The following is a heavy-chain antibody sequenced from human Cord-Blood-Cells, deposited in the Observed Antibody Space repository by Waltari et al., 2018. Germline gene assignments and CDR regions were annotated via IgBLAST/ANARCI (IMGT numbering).Heavy chain of an antibody. J-gene: IGHJ5*02. CDR3: ARERIVGATGWFDP. CDR1: GGSISSYY. V-gene: IGHV4-4*07. D-gene: IGHD1-26*01. Sequence: QVQLQESGPGLVKPSETLSLTCTVSGGSISSYYRSWIRQPAGKGLEWIGRIYTSGSTNYNPSLKSRVTMSVDTSKNQFSLKLSSVTAADTAVYYCARERIVGATGWFDPWGQGTLVTVSS. CDR2: IYTSGST.